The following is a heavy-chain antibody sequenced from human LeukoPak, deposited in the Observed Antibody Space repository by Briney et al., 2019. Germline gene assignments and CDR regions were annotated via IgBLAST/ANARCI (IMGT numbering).Heavy chain of an antibody. Sequence: PGGSLRLSCAASGFTFSSYSMNWVRQAPGKGLERVSSISSSSSYIYYADSVKGRFTVSRDNAKNSLYLQMNSLRDEDTAVYYCAGSLRGGGWYMYWGQGTLVTVSS. D-gene: IGHD6-19*01. CDR3: AGSLRGGGWYMY. CDR2: ISSSSSYI. J-gene: IGHJ4*02. CDR1: GFTFSSYS. V-gene: IGHV3-21*01.